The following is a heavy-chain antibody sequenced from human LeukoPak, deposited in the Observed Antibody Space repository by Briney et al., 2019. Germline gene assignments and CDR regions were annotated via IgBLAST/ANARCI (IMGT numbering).Heavy chain of an antibody. V-gene: IGHV1-46*01. Sequence: ASVKVSCKASGYRFTSYYMHWVRQAPGQGLEWMGIINASGGSTTYAQKFQGRVTMTRDTSTSTVYMELSSLRPEDTAVYYCARDLIAAAGTTWFDPWGQGTLVTVSS. CDR3: ARDLIAAAGTTWFDP. CDR1: GYRFTSYY. D-gene: IGHD6-13*01. CDR2: INASGGST. J-gene: IGHJ5*02.